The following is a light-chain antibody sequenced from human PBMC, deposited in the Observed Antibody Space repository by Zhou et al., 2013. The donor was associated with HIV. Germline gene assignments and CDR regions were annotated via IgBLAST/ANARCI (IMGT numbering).Light chain of an antibody. Sequence: DIQMTQSPSTLSASVGDRVTITCRASQAISSRLAWYQQKPGKAPRLLIYTASNLESGVASRFSGSGSGTHFTLTISSLQPEDFATYYCLQDSSYPRTFGPGTKVEMK. J-gene: IGKJ2*02. CDR2: TAS. CDR1: QAISSR. CDR3: LQDSSYPRT. V-gene: IGKV1-12*01.